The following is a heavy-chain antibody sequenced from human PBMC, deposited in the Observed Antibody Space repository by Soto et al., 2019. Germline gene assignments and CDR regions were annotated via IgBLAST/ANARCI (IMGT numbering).Heavy chain of an antibody. CDR2: INPSGAST. V-gene: IGHV1-46*01. J-gene: IGHJ4*02. D-gene: IGHD2-21*02. CDR1: GYTFTSFY. CDR3: ARAGCGGDCALAY. Sequence: QVQLVQSGAEVKKPGASVKVSCKASGYTFTSFYMHWVRQAPGQGPEWMGLINPSGASTTYAKKSQGRVTMTRDTSTTTVYMELRSLSSEDTAVYYCARAGCGGDCALAYWGQGTGVTVSS.